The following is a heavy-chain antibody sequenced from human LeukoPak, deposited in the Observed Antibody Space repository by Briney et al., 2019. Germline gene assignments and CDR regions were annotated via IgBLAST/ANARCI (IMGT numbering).Heavy chain of an antibody. CDR2: ISSISSYI. CDR1: GFSFDDYT. CDR3: ARVGQGVGNRLDY. V-gene: IGHV3-21*01. J-gene: IGHJ4*02. Sequence: GRSLRLSCAASGFSFDDYTMHWVRQAPGKGLEWVSSISSISSYIYYADSMKGRCTISRDNAKNSLYLQMNSLRAEDTALYYCARVGQGVGNRLDYWGQGTLGTLSS. D-gene: IGHD3-10*01.